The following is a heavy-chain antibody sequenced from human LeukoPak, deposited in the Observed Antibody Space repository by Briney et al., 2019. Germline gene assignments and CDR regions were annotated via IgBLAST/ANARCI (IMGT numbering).Heavy chain of an antibody. V-gene: IGHV4-38-2*02. CDR3: ARDLSTLGWFDP. CDR2: IYHSGST. D-gene: IGHD2/OR15-2a*01. Sequence: SETLSPTCTVSGYSISSGYYWGWIRQPPGKGLEWIGSIYHSGSTYYNPSLKSRVTISVDTSKNQFSLKLSSVTAADTAVYYCARDLSTLGWFDPWGQGTLVTVSS. J-gene: IGHJ5*02. CDR1: GYSISSGYY.